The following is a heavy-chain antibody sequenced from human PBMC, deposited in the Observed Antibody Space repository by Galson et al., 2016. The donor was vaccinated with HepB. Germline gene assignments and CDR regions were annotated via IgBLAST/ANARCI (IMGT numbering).Heavy chain of an antibody. D-gene: IGHD6-13*01. J-gene: IGHJ4*02. Sequence: SLRLSCAASGFNVSSNYISWVRQAPGKGLEWASVIYSGGSTYYADSVKGRFTISRDTSKNTLYLQMNSLRVEDTAVYYCARDPRRQQLRYWGQGTLVTVSS. CDR3: ARDPRRQQLRY. CDR2: IYSGGST. CDR1: GFNVSSNY. V-gene: IGHV3-66*01.